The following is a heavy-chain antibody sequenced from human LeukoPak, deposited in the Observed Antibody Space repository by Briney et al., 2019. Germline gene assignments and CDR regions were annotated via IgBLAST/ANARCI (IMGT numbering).Heavy chain of an antibody. V-gene: IGHV4-39*01. CDR2: IYYSGST. CDR1: GFTFSSYA. D-gene: IGHD1-20*01. J-gene: IGHJ4*02. CDR3: ARRNWNGGFDH. Sequence: PGGSLRLSCAASGFTFSSYAMTWVRQPPGKGLEWIGSIYYSGSTYYNPSLKSRVTISVDMSKNQFSLRLSSVTAADTAVYYCARRNWNGGFDHWGQGTLVTVSS.